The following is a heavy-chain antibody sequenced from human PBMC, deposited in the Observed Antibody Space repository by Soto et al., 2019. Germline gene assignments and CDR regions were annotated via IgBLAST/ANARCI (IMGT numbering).Heavy chain of an antibody. J-gene: IGHJ4*02. CDR2: IYYSGST. CDR3: AREPPLKGIDY. V-gene: IGHV4-59*01. CDR1: GGSISSYY. Sequence: SETLSLTCTVSGGSISSYYWSWIRQPPGKGLEWIGYIYYSGSTNYNPSLKSRVTISVDTSKNQFSLKLSSVTAADTAVYYCAREPPLKGIDYWGQGTLVTVSS.